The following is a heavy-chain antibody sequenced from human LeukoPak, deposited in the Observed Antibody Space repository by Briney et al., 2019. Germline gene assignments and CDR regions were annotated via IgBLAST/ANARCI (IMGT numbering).Heavy chain of an antibody. CDR1: GGSISSYY. CDR3: ARDRDGYGFDY. V-gene: IGHV4-4*07. D-gene: IGHD2-21*02. J-gene: IGHJ4*02. CDR2: IYSSGST. Sequence: SETLSLTCTVSGGSISSYYWSWIRQPAGKGLEWIGRIYSSGSTDYNPSLKSRVTISVDTSKNQFSLKLSSVTAADTAVYYCARDRDGYGFDYWGQGTLVTVSS.